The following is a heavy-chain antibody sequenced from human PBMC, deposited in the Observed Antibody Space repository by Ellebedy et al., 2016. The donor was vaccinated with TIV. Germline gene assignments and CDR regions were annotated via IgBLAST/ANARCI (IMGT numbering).Heavy chain of an antibody. J-gene: IGHJ4*02. D-gene: IGHD3-22*01. CDR1: GYTFTSYA. Sequence: ASVKVSXXASGYTFTSYAMHWVRQAPGQRLEWMGWINAGNGNTKYSQKFQGRVTITRDTSASTAYMELRSLRSDDTAVYYCARARDYYDSSGDYWGQGTLVTVSS. V-gene: IGHV1-3*01. CDR3: ARARDYYDSSGDY. CDR2: INAGNGNT.